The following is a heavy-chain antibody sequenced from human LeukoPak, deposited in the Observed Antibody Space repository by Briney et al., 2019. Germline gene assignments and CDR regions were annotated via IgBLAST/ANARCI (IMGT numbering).Heavy chain of an antibody. J-gene: IGHJ4*02. Sequence: GGSLRLSCTTSGFNFTNAWMSWVRQAPGKGLEWVGRIKSKTDGGTTDYAAPVKVRFTISRDDSTNTLFLQMNSLKTEDTAVYYCTTKKGIQTAVTTRGGGYWGQGTLVTVSS. CDR1: GFNFTNAW. D-gene: IGHD4-11*01. CDR3: TTKKGIQTAVTTRGGGY. CDR2: IKSKTDGGTT. V-gene: IGHV3-15*01.